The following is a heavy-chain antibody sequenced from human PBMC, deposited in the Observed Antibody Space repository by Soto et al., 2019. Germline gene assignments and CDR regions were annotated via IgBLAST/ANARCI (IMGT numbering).Heavy chain of an antibody. D-gene: IGHD2-2*01. Sequence: TLSLTCTVSGGSISSGGYYWSWIRQHPGEGLEWIGYIYYSGSTYYNPSLKSRVTISVDTSKNQFSLKLSSVTAADTAVYYCARDPSLYYYGMDVWGQGTTVTVSS. V-gene: IGHV4-31*03. CDR1: GGSISSGGYY. J-gene: IGHJ6*02. CDR3: ARDPSLYYYGMDV. CDR2: IYYSGST.